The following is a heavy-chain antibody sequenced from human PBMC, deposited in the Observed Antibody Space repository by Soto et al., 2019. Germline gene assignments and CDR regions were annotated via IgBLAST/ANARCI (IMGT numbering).Heavy chain of an antibody. D-gene: IGHD3-10*01. CDR1: GFTFSSYA. V-gene: IGHV3-23*01. CDR3: AKDHRIWGRLVEYMDV. Sequence: GGSLRLSCAASGFTFSSYALGWVRQAPGRGLECVSAISGSGVSTFYADSVKGRFTISRDTPKNTLYLQMNTLTAEDTAVYYCAKDHRIWGRLVEYMDVWGQGTTVTVSS. CDR2: ISGSGVST. J-gene: IGHJ6*02.